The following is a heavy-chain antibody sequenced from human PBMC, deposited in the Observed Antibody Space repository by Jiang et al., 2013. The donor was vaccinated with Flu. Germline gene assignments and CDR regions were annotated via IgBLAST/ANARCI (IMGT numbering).Heavy chain of an antibody. CDR1: GLTFSIYA. Sequence: VQLLESGGGVVQPGRSLRLSCAASGLTFSIYAMHWVRQAPGTGLEWVAVISYEGSKQYYADSVKGRFTISRDNSKDTLYLQMNSLRAEDTAVYYCAGLRVPRYNYGMDVWGQGTAVTVSS. CDR3: AGLRVPRYNYGMDV. V-gene: IGHV3-30*04. J-gene: IGHJ6*02. CDR2: ISYEGSKQ.